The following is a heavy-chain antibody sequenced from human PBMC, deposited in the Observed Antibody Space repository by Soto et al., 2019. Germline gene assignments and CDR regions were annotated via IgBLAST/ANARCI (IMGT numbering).Heavy chain of an antibody. CDR3: AREEWCSSLEPYQNCLVP. V-gene: IGHV4-61*01. CDR2: IYYSGST. D-gene: IGHD2-8*01. Sequence: PSETLSLTCTVSGGSVSSGSYYWSWIRQPPGKGLEWIGYIYYSGSTNYNPSLKSRVTISVDTSKNQFSLKLSSVTAADTAVYYCAREEWCSSLEPYQNCLVPWGQGTLGTVST. J-gene: IGHJ5*02. CDR1: GGSVSSGSYY.